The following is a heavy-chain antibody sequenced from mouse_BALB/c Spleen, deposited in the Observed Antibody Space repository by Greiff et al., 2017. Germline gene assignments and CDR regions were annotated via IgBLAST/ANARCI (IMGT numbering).Heavy chain of an antibody. D-gene: IGHD2-3*01. CDR1: GFTFSSFG. CDR2: ISSGSSTI. J-gene: IGHJ3*01. CDR3: AGFYDGYFAY. V-gene: IGHV5-17*02. Sequence: DVQLVESGGGLVQPGGSRKLSCAASGFTFSSFGMHWVRQAPEKGLEWVAYISSGSSTIYYADTVKGRFTISRDNPKNTLFLQMTSLRSEDTAMYYCAGFYDGYFAYWGQGTLVTVSA.